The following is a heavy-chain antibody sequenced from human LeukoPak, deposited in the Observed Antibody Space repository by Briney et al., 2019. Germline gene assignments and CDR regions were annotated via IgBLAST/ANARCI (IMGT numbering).Heavy chain of an antibody. CDR2: IIPIFGTA. CDR3: ATDIGYYGSRY. Sequence: SVTVSCTASGGTFSSYAISWVRQAPGQGLEWMGGIIPIFGTANYAQKFQGRVTITADESTSTAYMELSSLRSEDTAVYYCATDIGYYGSRYWGQGTLVTVSS. V-gene: IGHV1-69*01. D-gene: IGHD3-10*01. J-gene: IGHJ4*02. CDR1: GGTFSSYA.